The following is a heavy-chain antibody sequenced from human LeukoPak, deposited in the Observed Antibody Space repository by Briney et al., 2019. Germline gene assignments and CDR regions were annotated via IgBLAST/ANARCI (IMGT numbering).Heavy chain of an antibody. CDR1: GYTFTGYY. CDR2: ISPDGIYK. Sequence: SCKASGYTFTGYYMHWVRQAPGKGLEWVAVISPDGIYKNNVDSVKGRFTISRDNSKNTVYLQMNGLRPEDTGVYYCAKDQETATVFDYWGQGTLVTVS. CDR3: AKDQETATVFDY. V-gene: IGHV3-30*18. J-gene: IGHJ4*02. D-gene: IGHD5-24*01.